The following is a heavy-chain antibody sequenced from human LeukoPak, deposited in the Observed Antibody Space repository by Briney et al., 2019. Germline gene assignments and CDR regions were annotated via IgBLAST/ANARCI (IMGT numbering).Heavy chain of an antibody. J-gene: IGHJ6*03. CDR3: ARVHYYYYMDV. CDR1: SYSISSGYY. CDR2: IYHSGST. V-gene: IGHV4-38-2*02. Sequence: SETLSLTCTVSSYSISSGYYWGWIRQPPGKGLEWIGSIYHSGSTYYNPSLKSRVTISVDTSKNQFSLKLSSVTAADTAVYYCARVHYYYYMDVWGKGTTVTVSS.